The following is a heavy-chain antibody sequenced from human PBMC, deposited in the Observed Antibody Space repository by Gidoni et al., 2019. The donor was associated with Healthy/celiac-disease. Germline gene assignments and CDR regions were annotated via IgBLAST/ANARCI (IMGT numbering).Heavy chain of an antibody. CDR1: GFTFSSYS. CDR2: ISSSSSYI. J-gene: IGHJ4*02. D-gene: IGHD1-1*01. CDR3: ARDSATIRY. Sequence: VQLVESGGGLVTPGGSLRLSCAAFGFTFSSYSMNWVRQAPGKGLECVSSISSSSSYIYYADSVKGRFTISRDNAKNSLYLQMNSLRAEDTAVYYCARDSATIRYWGQGTLVTVSS. V-gene: IGHV3-21*01.